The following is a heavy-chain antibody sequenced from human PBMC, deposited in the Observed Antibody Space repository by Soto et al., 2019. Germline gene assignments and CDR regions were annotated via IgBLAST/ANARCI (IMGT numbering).Heavy chain of an antibody. D-gene: IGHD3-3*01. CDR3: AKDSPITIFGVVIRGVDAFDI. J-gene: IGHJ3*02. V-gene: IGHV3-23*01. CDR1: GFTFSSYA. CDR2: ISGSGGST. Sequence: GGSLRLSCAASGFTFSSYAMSWVRQAPGKGLEWVSAISGSGGSTYYADSVKGGFTIATDNSKNTLYLQMNSLRAEDTAVYYCAKDSPITIFGVVIRGVDAFDIWGQGTMVTVSS.